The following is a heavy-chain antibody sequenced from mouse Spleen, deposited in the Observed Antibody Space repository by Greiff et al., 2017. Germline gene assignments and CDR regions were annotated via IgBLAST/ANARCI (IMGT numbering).Heavy chain of an antibody. CDR2: ISSGSSTI. J-gene: IGHJ4*01. V-gene: IGHV5-17*01. CDR1: GFTFSDYG. Sequence: EVQLQQSGGGLVKPGGSLKLSCAASGFTFSDYGMHWVRQAPEKGLEWVAYISSGSSTIYYADTVKGRFTISRDNAKNTLFLQMTSLRSEDTAMYYCARITTEYYYAMDYWGQGTSVTVSS. CDR3: ARITTEYYYAMDY. D-gene: IGHD2-4*01.